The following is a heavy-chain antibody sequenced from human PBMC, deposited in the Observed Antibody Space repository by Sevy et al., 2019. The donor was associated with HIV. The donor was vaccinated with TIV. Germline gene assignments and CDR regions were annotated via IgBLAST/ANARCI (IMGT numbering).Heavy chain of an antibody. CDR1: GYNFNNYY. CDR2: INPSSSST. J-gene: IGHJ4*02. D-gene: IGHD2-2*01. V-gene: IGHV1-46*02. CDR3: SRGDRTGRCFDY. Sequence: ASVKVSCKASGYNFNNYYLHWVRQAPGQRLEWMGVINPSSSSTYYAQKFQGTVSMTRDTSTSTVYMVLSSLSSEDTAVYYWSRGDRTGRCFDYWGQGSLVTVSS.